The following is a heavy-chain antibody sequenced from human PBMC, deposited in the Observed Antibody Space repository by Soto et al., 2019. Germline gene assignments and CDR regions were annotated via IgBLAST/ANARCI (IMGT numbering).Heavy chain of an antibody. J-gene: IGHJ6*02. CDR1: GYTFTSYY. CDR2: INPNSGGT. CDR3: ARSYYDFWSGYPPPDHYYYGMDV. D-gene: IGHD3-3*01. Sequence: GASVKVSCKASGYTFTSYYMHWVRQAPGQGLEWMGWINPNSGGTNYAQKFQGRVTMTRDTSISTAYMELSRLRSDDTAVYYCARSYYDFWSGYPPPDHYYYGMDVWGQGATVTVSS. V-gene: IGHV1-2*02.